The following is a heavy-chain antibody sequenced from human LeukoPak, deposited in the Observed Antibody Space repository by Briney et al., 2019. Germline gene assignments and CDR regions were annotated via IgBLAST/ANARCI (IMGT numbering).Heavy chain of an antibody. D-gene: IGHD5/OR15-5a*01. J-gene: IGHJ4*02. Sequence: QSSETLSLTCTVSGVSISNSNSFWAWIRQPPGKGLEWIGTIYYSGITHYSPSLKSRVTISVDTSKNQFSLKLSSVTATDTALYYCAKRVYGTSQYYWGQGTLVTVSS. V-gene: IGHV4-39*01. CDR2: IYYSGIT. CDR3: AKRVYGTSQYY. CDR1: GVSISNSNSF.